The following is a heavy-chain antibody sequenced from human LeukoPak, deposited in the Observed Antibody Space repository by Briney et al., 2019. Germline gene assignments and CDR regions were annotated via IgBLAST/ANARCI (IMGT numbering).Heavy chain of an antibody. CDR1: GYTFTSYY. J-gene: IGHJ5*02. V-gene: IGHV1-46*01. D-gene: IGHD4-17*01. Sequence: ASVMVSCKASGYTFTSYYMHWVRQAPGQGLEWMGIINPSGGSTSYAQKFQGRVTMTRDTSTSTVYMELSSLRSEDTAVYYCARDTLFGDYGQDWFDPWGQGTLVTVSS. CDR3: ARDTLFGDYGQDWFDP. CDR2: INPSGGST.